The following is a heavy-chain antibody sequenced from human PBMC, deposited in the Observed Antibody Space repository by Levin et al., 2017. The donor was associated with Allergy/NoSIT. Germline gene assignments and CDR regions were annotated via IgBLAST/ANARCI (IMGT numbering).Heavy chain of an antibody. CDR1: GFTFSSYS. CDR2: ISSSSSYI. D-gene: IGHD6-19*01. J-gene: IGHJ4*02. V-gene: IGHV3-21*01. Sequence: GESLKISCAASGFTFSSYSMNWVRQAPGKGLEWVSSISSSSSYIYYADSLKGRFTISRDNTKNSLYLQMNSLRAEDTAVYYCARDGGVAGTFDYWGQGTLVTVSS. CDR3: ARDGGVAGTFDY.